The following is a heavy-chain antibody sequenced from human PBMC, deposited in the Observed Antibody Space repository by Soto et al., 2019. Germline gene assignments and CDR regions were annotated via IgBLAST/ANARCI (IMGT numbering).Heavy chain of an antibody. CDR3: AREVPFPRPTVPNWLDP. CDR2: IWYDGSNK. J-gene: IGHJ5*02. CDR1: GFTFSSYG. V-gene: IGHV3-33*01. D-gene: IGHD4-4*01. Sequence: GGSLRLSCAASGFTFSSYGMHWVRQAPGKGLEWVAVIWYDGSNKYYADSVKGRFTISRDNSKNTLYLQMNSLRDEDTAVYYCAREVPFPRPTVPNWLDPWGQGTLVPVSS.